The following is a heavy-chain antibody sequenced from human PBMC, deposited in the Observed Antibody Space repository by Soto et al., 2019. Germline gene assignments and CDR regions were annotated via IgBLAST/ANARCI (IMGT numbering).Heavy chain of an antibody. Sequence: LRLSCAASGFTLDDYAMHWVRQAPGKGLEWVSGISWNSGSIGYADSVKGRFTISRDNAKNSLYLQMNSLRAEDKALYYCKKDYSGGRSGMDVWGQGTTVTVSS. CDR3: KKDYSGGRSGMDV. D-gene: IGHD1-1*01. J-gene: IGHJ6*02. CDR1: GFTLDDYA. V-gene: IGHV3-9*01. CDR2: ISWNSGSI.